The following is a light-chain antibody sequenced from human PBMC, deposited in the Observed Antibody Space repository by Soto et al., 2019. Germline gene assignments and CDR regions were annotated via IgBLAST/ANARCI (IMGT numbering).Light chain of an antibody. CDR3: QQLNSYPRT. CDR2: AAS. V-gene: IGKV1-9*01. Sequence: DIQLTQSPSFLSASVGDRITITGLASQDISSYLAWYQQKPGKAPKLLIYAASTLQSGVPSRFSGSGSGTEFTLTISSLQPEDFATYYCQQLNSYPRTFGQGTKVDIK. CDR1: QDISSY. J-gene: IGKJ1*01.